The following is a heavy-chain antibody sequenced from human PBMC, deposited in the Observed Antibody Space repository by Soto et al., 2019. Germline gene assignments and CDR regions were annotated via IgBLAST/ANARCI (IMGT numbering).Heavy chain of an antibody. CDR2: IYYSGST. J-gene: IGHJ3*02. CDR1: GGSISSGGYY. V-gene: IGHV4-31*03. CDR3: ARVHYGGNLHDAFDI. Sequence: SETLSLTCTVSGGSISSGGYYWSWIRQHPGKGLEWIGYIYYSGSTYYNPSLKSRVTISVDKTISTAYLQWSSLKASDTAMYYCARVHYGGNLHDAFDIWGQGTLVTVSS. D-gene: IGHD4-17*01.